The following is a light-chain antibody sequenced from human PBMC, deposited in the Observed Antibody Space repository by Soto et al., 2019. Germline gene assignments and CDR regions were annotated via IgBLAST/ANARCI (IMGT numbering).Light chain of an antibody. CDR3: QQYNNWPPRWT. CDR1: QSVSTN. V-gene: IGKV3-15*01. CDR2: RAS. J-gene: IGKJ1*01. Sequence: EIVMTQSPATLSVSPGERATLSCRASQSVSTNLAWYQQKPGQAPRLLIYRASTRATGIPARFSGGGSGTEVTLTISSLQSEDFAVYICQQYNNWPPRWTFGQGTKVEIK.